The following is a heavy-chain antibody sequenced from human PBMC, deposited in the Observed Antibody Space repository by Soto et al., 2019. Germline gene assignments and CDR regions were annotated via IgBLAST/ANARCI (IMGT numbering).Heavy chain of an antibody. CDR3: ARRITGTALDY. CDR2: INPNSGGT. D-gene: IGHD1-20*01. CDR1: GYTFTGYY. J-gene: IGHJ4*02. V-gene: IGHV1-2*04. Sequence: GASVKVPCKASGYTFTGYYMHWVRQAPGQGLEWMGWINPNSGGTNYAQKFQGWVTMTRDTSISTAYMELSRLRSDDTAVYYCARRITGTALDYWGQGTLVTVSS.